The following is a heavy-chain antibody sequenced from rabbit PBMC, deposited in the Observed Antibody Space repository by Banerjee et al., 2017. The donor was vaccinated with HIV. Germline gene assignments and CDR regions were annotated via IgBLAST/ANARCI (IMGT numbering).Heavy chain of an antibody. V-gene: IGHV1S45*01. CDR2: IYVGSDFT. D-gene: IGHD5-1*01. CDR1: GFSFSSYYY. CDR3: ARNYGYGRYDDL. Sequence: QEQLVESGGGLVQPEGSLTLTCTASGFSFSSYYYMCWVRQAPGKGLEWIACIYVGSDFTYYASWANGRFTVSRTSSTTVTLQMTSLTAADTATYFCARNYGYGRYDDLWGQGTLVTVS. J-gene: IGHJ6*01.